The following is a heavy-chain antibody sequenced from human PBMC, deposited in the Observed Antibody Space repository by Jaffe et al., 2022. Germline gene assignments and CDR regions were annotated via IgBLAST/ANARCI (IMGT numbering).Heavy chain of an antibody. J-gene: IGHJ4*02. CDR2: IYYSGNT. V-gene: IGHV4-39*01. CDR1: GGSMSSNSYN. CDR3: ARQFDV. Sequence: QPQLQESGPGLVKPSETLSLTCSVSGGSMSSNSYNWGWIRQPPGKGLEWIGNIYYSGNTYYNPSLRSRVTISIDTSKNQFSLKLRSVTAADTAVYYCARQFDVWGQGTLVTVS.